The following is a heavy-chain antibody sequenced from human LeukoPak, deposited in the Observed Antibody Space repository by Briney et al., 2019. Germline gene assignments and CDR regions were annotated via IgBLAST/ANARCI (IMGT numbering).Heavy chain of an antibody. D-gene: IGHD6-13*01. Sequence: PSETLSLTCTVSGGSISTSSYYWGSIRQPPGKGLEWIGTIYYSGSTYYNPSVKSRVTISVATSKNLFSLKLSSVTAADTALYYCARHRIAAADDAFEIWGQGTMVTVSS. CDR1: GGSISTSSYY. J-gene: IGHJ3*02. CDR3: ARHRIAAADDAFEI. V-gene: IGHV4-39*01. CDR2: IYYSGST.